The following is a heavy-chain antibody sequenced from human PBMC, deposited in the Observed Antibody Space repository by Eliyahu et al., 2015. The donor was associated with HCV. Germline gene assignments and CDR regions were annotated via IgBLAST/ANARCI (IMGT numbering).Heavy chain of an antibody. Sequence: QVQLQESGPGLVKPSQTLSLTCTVSGCPINSGGYXWSWIRPPAGKGLEWIGRFYTSGTTNSNPSLKSRVTMSIDTSKNQFSLKLRSVTAADTAVYYCATPDPYGSGSPYGLDVWGQGVPVTVSS. CDR3: ATPDPYGSGSPYGLDV. CDR2: FYTSGTT. CDR1: GCPINSGGYX. J-gene: IGHJ6*02. D-gene: IGHD3-10*01. V-gene: IGHV4-61*02.